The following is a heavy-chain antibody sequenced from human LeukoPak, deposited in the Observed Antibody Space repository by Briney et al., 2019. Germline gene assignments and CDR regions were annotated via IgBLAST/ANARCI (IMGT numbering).Heavy chain of an antibody. CDR3: ARGADYSSNDY. CDR1: GFTFVDYA. J-gene: IGHJ4*02. V-gene: IGHV1-18*01. CDR2: IGPNNGNI. D-gene: IGHD6-19*01. Sequence: ASVKVSGKASGFTFVDYAINWVRQAPGQGLEWMGWIGPNNGNITYTEKVQGRVTMTTDKSTSTAYMELRSLRSEATAVYYCARGADYSSNDYWGQGTLVTVSS.